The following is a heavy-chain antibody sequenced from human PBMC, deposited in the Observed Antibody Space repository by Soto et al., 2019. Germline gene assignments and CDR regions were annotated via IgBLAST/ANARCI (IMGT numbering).Heavy chain of an antibody. V-gene: IGHV3-11*01. CDR3: ARDKYSGCPHYGMDV. Sequence: GGSLRLSCAASGFTFSYYYMSWIRQAPGKGLEWVSYISSSGSTIYYADSVKGRFTISRDNAKNSLYLQMNSLRAEDTAVYYCARDKYSGCPHYGMDVWGQGTTVTVSS. J-gene: IGHJ6*02. CDR2: ISSSGSTI. D-gene: IGHD1-26*01. CDR1: GFTFSYYY.